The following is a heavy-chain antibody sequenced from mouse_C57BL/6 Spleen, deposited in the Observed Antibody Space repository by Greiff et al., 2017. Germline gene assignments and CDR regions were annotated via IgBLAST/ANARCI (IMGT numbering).Heavy chain of an antibody. V-gene: IGHV1-54*01. CDR2: INPGSGGT. CDR3: ARLNPPRGFDY. Sequence: VQLQQSGAELVRPGTSVKVSCKASGYAFTNYLIEWVKQRPGQGLEWIGVINPGSGGTNYNEKFKGKATLTADKSSSTAYMQLSSLTSEDSAVYFCARLNPPRGFDYWGQGTTLTVSS. J-gene: IGHJ2*01. CDR1: GYAFTNYL.